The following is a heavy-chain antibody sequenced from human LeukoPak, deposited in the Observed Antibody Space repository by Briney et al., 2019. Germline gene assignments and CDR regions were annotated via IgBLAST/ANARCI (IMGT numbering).Heavy chain of an antibody. Sequence: SGTLSLTCAVSGGSINSDYWWTWVRQSPGKGLEWIGEIYHTGSVNYNLSLESRVTISRGRSKNQFSLMLRSVTAADTAVYYCARHDDFLSAYNYWGQGILVTVSS. CDR3: ARHDDFLSAYNY. D-gene: IGHD3-3*01. CDR1: GGSINSDYW. CDR2: IYHTGSV. J-gene: IGHJ4*02. V-gene: IGHV4-4*02.